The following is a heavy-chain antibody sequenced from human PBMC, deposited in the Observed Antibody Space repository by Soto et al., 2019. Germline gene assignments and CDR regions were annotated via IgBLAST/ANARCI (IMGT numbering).Heavy chain of an antibody. Sequence: SETLSLTCTVSGGSVSSGSYYWSWIRQPPGKGLEWVGSIYYGGKTHYNPSLKSRTTISVDRSRNQFSLQVSSVTAADTAVYYCAKNLPRTGRFDYWGQGTVVTVSS. CDR2: IYYGGKT. CDR3: AKNLPRTGRFDY. V-gene: IGHV4-39*01. J-gene: IGHJ4*02. CDR1: GGSVSSGSYY.